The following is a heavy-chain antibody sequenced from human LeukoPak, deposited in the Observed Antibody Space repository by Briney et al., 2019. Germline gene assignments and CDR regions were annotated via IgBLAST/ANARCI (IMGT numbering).Heavy chain of an antibody. CDR3: ATVLDSGGYWGSFDI. CDR1: GFTFSSYG. Sequence: PGGSLRLSCAASGFTFSSYGMHWVRQAPGKGLEWVAVISYDGNNQYYADSLKGRFTISRDNSKNTLYLQMNSLRADDTAVYYCATVLDSGGYWGSFDIWGQGTMVTVSS. D-gene: IGHD1-26*01. V-gene: IGHV3-30*03. J-gene: IGHJ3*02. CDR2: ISYDGNNQ.